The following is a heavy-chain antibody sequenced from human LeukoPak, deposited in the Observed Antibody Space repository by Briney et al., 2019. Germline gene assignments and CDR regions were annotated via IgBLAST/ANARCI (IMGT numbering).Heavy chain of an antibody. J-gene: IGHJ4*02. Sequence: PGGSLRLSCAASGFTVSSNYMSWVRQAPGKGLEWVSVIYSGGSTYYADSVKGRFTISRDNSKNTLYLQVNSLRAEDTAVYYCATSQHRAVTGSLDYWGQGTLVTVSS. CDR1: GFTVSSNY. CDR3: ATSQHRAVTGSLDY. V-gene: IGHV3-53*01. D-gene: IGHD6-19*01. CDR2: IYSGGST.